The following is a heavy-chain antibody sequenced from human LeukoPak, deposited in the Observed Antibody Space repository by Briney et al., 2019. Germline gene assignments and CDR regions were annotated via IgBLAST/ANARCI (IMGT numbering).Heavy chain of an antibody. CDR2: IYYSGST. CDR3: ARDRDGYNYAPFDY. J-gene: IGHJ4*02. V-gene: IGHV4-39*07. Sequence: SGTLSLTCTVSGGSISSSSYYWGWIRQPPGKGLEWIGSIYYSGSTYYNPSLKSRVTISVDTSKNQFSLKLSSVTAADTAVYYCARDRDGYNYAPFDYWGQGTLVTVSS. D-gene: IGHD5-24*01. CDR1: GGSISSSSYY.